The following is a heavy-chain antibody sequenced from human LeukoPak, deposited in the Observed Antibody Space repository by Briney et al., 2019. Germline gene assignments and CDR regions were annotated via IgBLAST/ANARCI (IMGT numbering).Heavy chain of an antibody. CDR2: ISGSGGST. J-gene: IGHJ4*02. V-gene: IGHV3-23*01. CDR1: GFTFSSYA. D-gene: IGHD2-2*01. Sequence: PGGSLRLSCAASGFTFSSYAMSWVRQAPGKGLEWVSAISGSGGSTYYADSVKGRFTISRDNSKNTLYLQMNSLRAEDTAVYYCARNDMGYCSSTSCFFDYWGQGTLVTVSS. CDR3: ARNDMGYCSSTSCFFDY.